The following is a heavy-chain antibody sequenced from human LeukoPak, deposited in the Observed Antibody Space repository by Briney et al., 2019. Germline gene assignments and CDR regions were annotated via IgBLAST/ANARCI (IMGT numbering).Heavy chain of an antibody. CDR2: IKQDGSEK. V-gene: IGHV3-7*01. CDR3: ARGIVATILPRYYYYGMDV. J-gene: IGHJ6*02. Sequence: PGGSLRLSCAASGFTFSSYWMSWVRQAPGKGLEWVANIKQDGSEKYYVDSVKGRFTISRDNAKNSLYLQMNSLRAEDTAVYYCARGIVATILPRYYYYGMDVWGQGTTVTVSS. CDR1: GFTFSSYW. D-gene: IGHD5-12*01.